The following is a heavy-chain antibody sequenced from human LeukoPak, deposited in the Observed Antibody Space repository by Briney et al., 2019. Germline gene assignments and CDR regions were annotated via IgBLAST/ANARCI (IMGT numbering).Heavy chain of an antibody. CDR3: ARRSFDFWSGYYLLGRGYFDY. J-gene: IGHJ4*02. Sequence: SQTLSLTCTVSGGSISSGGYYWSWIRQPPGKGLEWIGYIYHSGSTYYNPSLKSRVTISVDRSKNQFSLKLSFVTAADTAVYYCARRSFDFWSGYYLLGRGYFDYWGQGTLVTVSS. V-gene: IGHV4-30-2*01. CDR2: IYHSGST. CDR1: GGSISSGGYY. D-gene: IGHD3-3*01.